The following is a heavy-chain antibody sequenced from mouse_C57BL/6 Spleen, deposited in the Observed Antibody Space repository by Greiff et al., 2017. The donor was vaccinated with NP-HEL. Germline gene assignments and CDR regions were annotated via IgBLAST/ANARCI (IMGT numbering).Heavy chain of an antibody. V-gene: IGHV5-16*01. CDR1: GFTFSDYY. Sequence: EVKVEESEGGLVQPGSSMKLSCTASGFTFSDYYMAWVRQVPEKGLEWVANINYDGSSTYYLDSLKSRFIISRDNAKNILYLQMSSLKSEDTATYYCARDRVATPFDVWGTGTTVTVSS. D-gene: IGHD1-1*01. CDR2: INYDGSST. CDR3: ARDRVATPFDV. J-gene: IGHJ1*03.